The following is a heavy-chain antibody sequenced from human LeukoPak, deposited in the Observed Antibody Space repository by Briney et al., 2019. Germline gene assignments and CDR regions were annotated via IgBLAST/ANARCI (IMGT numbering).Heavy chain of an antibody. CDR1: GFTFSSYA. CDR3: ARDHYYGSKGHFDI. D-gene: IGHD3-10*01. J-gene: IGHJ3*02. V-gene: IGHV3-30*04. Sequence: GGSLRLSCAASGFTFSSYAMHWVRQAPGKGLEWVAVISYDGSNKYYADSVKGRFTISRDNSKNTLYLQMNSLRAEDTAVYYCARDHYYGSKGHFDIWGQGTMVTVSS. CDR2: ISYDGSNK.